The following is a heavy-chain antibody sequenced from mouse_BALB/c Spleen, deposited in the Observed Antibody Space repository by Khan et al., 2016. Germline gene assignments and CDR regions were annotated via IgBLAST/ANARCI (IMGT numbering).Heavy chain of an antibody. CDR2: INPSGGNT. CDR1: GYTFISST. J-gene: IGHJ2*01. CDR3: ARAWNYSHGGLDY. D-gene: IGHD2-12*01. Sequence: VKLLESGAELARPGASVKMSCKASGYTFISSTMHWVKQRPGQGLEWIGDINPSGGNTTYNQTFNDNATLTTDKSSSTAYMQLSSLTSDDSAVYYCARAWNYSHGGLDYWGKGTTLSVSS. V-gene: IGHV1-4*01.